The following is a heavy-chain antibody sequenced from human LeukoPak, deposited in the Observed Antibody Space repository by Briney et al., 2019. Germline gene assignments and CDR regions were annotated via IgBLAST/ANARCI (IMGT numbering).Heavy chain of an antibody. CDR2: IYYNGIT. CDR1: GDSVSSSDYY. Sequence: SETLSLTCAVSGDSVSSSDYYWGWIRQPPGKGREWTGTIYYNGITYYNPSLKSRVIISIDTSKNEFSLKLSSVTAADTAVYYCASSTSWYRSDYWGQGTLITVSS. V-gene: IGHV4-39*01. CDR3: ASSTSWYRSDY. D-gene: IGHD2-2*01. J-gene: IGHJ4*02.